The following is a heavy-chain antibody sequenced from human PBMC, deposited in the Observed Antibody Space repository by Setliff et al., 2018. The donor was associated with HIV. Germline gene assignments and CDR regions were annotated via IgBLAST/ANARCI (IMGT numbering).Heavy chain of an antibody. CDR3: ASGSGYCNKGDCYIGVHRTPDKYYFDS. J-gene: IGHJ4*02. V-gene: IGHV1-69*05. CDR2: INPLFGTT. Sequence: GPPVKVSCKASGDTFSNYAITWVRQAPGQGLEWMGGINPLFGTTNYAHNFQGRRTSTTDQIMRTTYMELTSLRSEDTAVYYCASGSGYCNKGDCYIGVHRTPDKYYFDSWGQGTLVTVSS. D-gene: IGHD2-8*01. CDR1: GDTFSNYA.